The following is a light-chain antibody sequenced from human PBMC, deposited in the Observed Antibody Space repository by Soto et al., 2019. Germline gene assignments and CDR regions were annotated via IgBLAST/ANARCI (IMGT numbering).Light chain of an antibody. V-gene: IGKV1-5*01. Sequence: DIQMTQSPSTLSASVGDRVTITCRASQSISSWLAWYQQKPGEAPKLLIYDVSSLEGGVPSRFSGNGSGAEFTLTISSLQPDDCATYYCQQYSSDSWTFGQGTKVEIK. CDR2: DVS. J-gene: IGKJ1*01. CDR1: QSISSW. CDR3: QQYSSDSWT.